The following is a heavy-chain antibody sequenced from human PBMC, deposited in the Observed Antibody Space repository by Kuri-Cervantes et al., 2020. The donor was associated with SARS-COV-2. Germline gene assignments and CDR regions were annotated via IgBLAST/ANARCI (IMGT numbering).Heavy chain of an antibody. CDR1: GYTFTSYA. D-gene: IGHD1-26*01. CDR3: ARGGSGIDY. V-gene: IGHV1-3*01. J-gene: IGHJ4*02. Sequence: ASVKVSCKASGYTFTSYAMHWVRQAPGQRLEWMGWINAGNGNTKYAQKLQGRVTMTTDTSTSTAYMELRSLRSDDTAVYYCARGGSGIDYWGQGTLVTVSS. CDR2: INAGNGNT.